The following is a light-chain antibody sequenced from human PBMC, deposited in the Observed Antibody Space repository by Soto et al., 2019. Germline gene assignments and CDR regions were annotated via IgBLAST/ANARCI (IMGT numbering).Light chain of an antibody. J-gene: IGKJ4*01. CDR3: QQLNTYPPLT. V-gene: IGKV1-9*01. Sequence: DIQLTHSPSFLSASVGDRVTITCRASQRISTYLAWYQQKPGKAPKLLIYAASTLQRGVPSRFSGSGSGTEFTLTISSLQPEDFASYYCQQLNTYPPLTFGGGTKVEIK. CDR1: QRISTY. CDR2: AAS.